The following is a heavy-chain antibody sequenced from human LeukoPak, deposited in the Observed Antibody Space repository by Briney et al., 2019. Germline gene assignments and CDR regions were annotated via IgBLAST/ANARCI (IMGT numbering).Heavy chain of an antibody. Sequence: GESLKISCKGSGYNFTSYWIGWVRQMPGKGLEWMGIIYLGDSDTRYSPSFQGQVTISADKSISTAYLQWSSLKASDTAMYYCASGSGVPAAPTDYWGQGTLVTVSS. CDR3: ASGSGVPAAPTDY. J-gene: IGHJ4*02. CDR1: GYNFTSYW. CDR2: IYLGDSDT. V-gene: IGHV5-51*01. D-gene: IGHD2-2*01.